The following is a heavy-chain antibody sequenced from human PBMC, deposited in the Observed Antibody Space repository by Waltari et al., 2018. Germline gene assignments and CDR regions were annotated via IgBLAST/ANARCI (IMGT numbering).Heavy chain of an antibody. V-gene: IGHV4-38-2*01. J-gene: IGHJ4*02. D-gene: IGHD3-22*01. Sequence: QVQLQESGPGLVKPSETLSLTCAVSGYSISSGYYWGWIRQPPGKGLEWIGSIYHSGATSYNPSLKSRVTISVDTSKNQFSLKLSSVTAADTAVYYCARGIDYYDSSGYYHYFDYWGQGTLVTVSS. CDR2: IYHSGAT. CDR1: GYSISSGYY. CDR3: ARGIDYYDSSGYYHYFDY.